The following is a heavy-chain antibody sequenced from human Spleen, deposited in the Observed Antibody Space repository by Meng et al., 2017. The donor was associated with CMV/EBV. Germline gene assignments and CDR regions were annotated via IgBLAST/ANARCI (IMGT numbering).Heavy chain of an antibody. J-gene: IGHJ4*02. CDR1: GGSFSGYY. D-gene: IGHD3-22*01. CDR3: ARDGLHYYDSSSL. Sequence: SQTLSLTCAVYGGSFSGYYWSWIRQPPGKGLEWIGEINHSGSTNYNPSLKSRVTISVDTSKNQFSLKLSSVTAADTAVYYCARDGLHYYDSSSLWGQGTLVTVSS. CDR2: INHSGST. V-gene: IGHV4-34*01.